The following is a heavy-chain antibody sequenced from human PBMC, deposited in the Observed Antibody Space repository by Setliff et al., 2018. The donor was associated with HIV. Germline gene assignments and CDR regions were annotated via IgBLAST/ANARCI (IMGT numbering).Heavy chain of an antibody. CDR3: ARSLGITHFDL. D-gene: IGHD7-27*01. J-gene: IGHJ2*01. V-gene: IGHV4-4*07. CDR1: GASVSTYY. CDR2: IYGSGTI. Sequence: KPSETLSLTCTVSGASVSTYYWSWIRQPAGKGLEWIGRIYGSGTINYNPYLKSRVIMSVDTSKNVFSLKLTSLTAADTAVYYCARSLGITHFDLWGRGTLVTVS.